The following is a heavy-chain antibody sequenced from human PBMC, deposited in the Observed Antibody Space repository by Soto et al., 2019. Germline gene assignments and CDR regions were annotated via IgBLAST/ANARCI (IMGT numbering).Heavy chain of an antibody. CDR1: GGTFSSYA. V-gene: IGHV1-69*13. CDR2: IIPIFGTA. CDR3: ARRVVTTEYYYYYGMDV. D-gene: IGHD2-21*02. Sequence: SVKVSCKASGGTFSSYAISWVRQAPGHGLEWMGGIIPIFGTANYAQKIQGRVTITADESTSTAYMELSSLRSEDTAVYYCARRVVTTEYYYYYGMDVWGQGTTVTVSS. J-gene: IGHJ6*02.